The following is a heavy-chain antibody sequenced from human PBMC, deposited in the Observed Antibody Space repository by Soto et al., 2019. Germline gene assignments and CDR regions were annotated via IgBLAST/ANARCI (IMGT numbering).Heavy chain of an antibody. CDR1: GFTFSSYE. J-gene: IGHJ6*04. D-gene: IGHD6-19*01. CDR3: ARGPGYSSGWYLVHYGMDV. CDR2: ISSSGSTI. V-gene: IGHV3-48*03. Sequence: GGSLRLSCAASGFTFSSYEMNWVRQAPGKGLEWVSYISSSGSTIYYADSVKGRFTISRDNAKNSLYLQMNSLRAEDTAVYYCARGPGYSSGWYLVHYGMDVWGKGTTVTVSS.